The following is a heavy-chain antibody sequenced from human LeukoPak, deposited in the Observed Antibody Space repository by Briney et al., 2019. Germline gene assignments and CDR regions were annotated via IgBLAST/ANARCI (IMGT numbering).Heavy chain of an antibody. CDR2: IIPVLGIA. J-gene: IGHJ4*02. Sequence: SVKVSCTASGGTFRSYAFTWVRQAPGQGLEWMGGIIPVLGIANYAQKFQGRVTITADESTSTAYMELSSLISEDTAVYYCARAKNIYFDYWGQGTLVTVSS. D-gene: IGHD2/OR15-2a*01. V-gene: IGHV1-69*01. CDR1: GGTFRSYA. CDR3: ARAKNIYFDY.